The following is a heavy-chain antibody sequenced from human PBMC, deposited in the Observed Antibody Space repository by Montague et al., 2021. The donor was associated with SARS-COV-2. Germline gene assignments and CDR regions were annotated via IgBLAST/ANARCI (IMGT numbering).Heavy chain of an antibody. CDR2: INQRGRT. Sequence: SETLSLTCAVYGGSFSGYYWSWIRQPPGKGLEWIGEINQRGRTNXEPSLKSRVTLSVDTSKKQFSLKLSSLTAADTAVYYCARVAGGYYHDSSAYFDYWGQGSLVTVSS. V-gene: IGHV4-34*01. J-gene: IGHJ4*02. CDR1: GGSFSGYY. CDR3: ARVAGGYYHDSSAYFDY. D-gene: IGHD3-22*01.